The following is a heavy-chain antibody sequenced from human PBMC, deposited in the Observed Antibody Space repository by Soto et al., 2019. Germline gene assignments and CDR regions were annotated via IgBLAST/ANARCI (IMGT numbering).Heavy chain of an antibody. J-gene: IGHJ6*02. Sequence: GASVKVSCKASGGTFSSYAISWVRQAPGQGLEWMGGIIPIFGTANYAQKFQGRVTITADESTSTAYMELSSLRSEDTAVYYCARSGYSYGPPSPYYYGMDVWGQGTTVTVSS. D-gene: IGHD5-18*01. CDR1: GGTFSSYA. CDR3: ARSGYSYGPPSPYYYGMDV. V-gene: IGHV1-69*13. CDR2: IIPIFGTA.